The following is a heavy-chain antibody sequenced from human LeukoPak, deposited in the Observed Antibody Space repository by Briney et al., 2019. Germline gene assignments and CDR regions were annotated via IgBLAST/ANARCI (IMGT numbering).Heavy chain of an antibody. J-gene: IGHJ3*02. D-gene: IGHD1-26*01. V-gene: IGHV3-11*01. CDR2: ISSSGSTI. Sequence: GGSLRLSCAASGFTFSDYYMSWIRQAPGKGLEWVSYISSSGSTIYYADSVKGRFTISRDNAKNSLYLQMNSLRAEDTAVYYCARDAVGPYLDDAFDIWGQGTMVTVSS. CDR3: ARDAVGPYLDDAFDI. CDR1: GFTFSDYY.